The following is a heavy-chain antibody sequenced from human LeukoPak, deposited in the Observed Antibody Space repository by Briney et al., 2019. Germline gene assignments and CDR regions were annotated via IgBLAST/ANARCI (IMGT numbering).Heavy chain of an antibody. J-gene: IGHJ4*02. D-gene: IGHD3-22*01. Sequence: PGGSLRLSCAASGFTFSSYAMSWVRQAPGKGLEWVSAISGSGGSTYYADSVKGRFTISRDNSKNTLYLQMNSLRAEDTAVYYCAKEWRQQRTYYYDSSGYSDFDYWGQGTLVTVSS. CDR1: GFTFSSYA. CDR3: AKEWRQQRTYYYDSSGYSDFDY. V-gene: IGHV3-23*01. CDR2: ISGSGGST.